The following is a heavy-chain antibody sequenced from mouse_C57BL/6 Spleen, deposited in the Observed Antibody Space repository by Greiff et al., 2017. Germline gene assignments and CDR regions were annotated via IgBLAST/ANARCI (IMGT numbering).Heavy chain of an antibody. CDR3: AIYYYGSSCAMDY. CDR1: GYTFTSYW. CDR2: IYPGSGST. D-gene: IGHD1-1*01. Sequence: QVQLQQPGAELVKPGASVTMSCKASGYTFTSYWVTWVKPRPGQGLEWIGDIYPGSGSTNYNDKFKSNATLTVDTSTSTAYMQLSILTSEYSAVYYCAIYYYGSSCAMDYWGQGTSVTVSS. V-gene: IGHV1-55*01. J-gene: IGHJ4*01.